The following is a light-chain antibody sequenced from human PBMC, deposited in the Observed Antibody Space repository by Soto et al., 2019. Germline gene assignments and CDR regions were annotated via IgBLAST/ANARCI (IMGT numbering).Light chain of an antibody. J-gene: IGLJ1*01. Sequence: QSALTPAPSASGSPGQSGAICFTGNSSEVDGYNYVSWYQQHPGKDPKLMVYEVNKRPSGVPDRFSGSKSGITASLTVSGLQAEDESEDYDSSYAGSSNVFGTGTKLTV. V-gene: IGLV2-8*01. CDR1: SSEVDGYNY. CDR2: EVN. CDR3: SSYAGSSNV.